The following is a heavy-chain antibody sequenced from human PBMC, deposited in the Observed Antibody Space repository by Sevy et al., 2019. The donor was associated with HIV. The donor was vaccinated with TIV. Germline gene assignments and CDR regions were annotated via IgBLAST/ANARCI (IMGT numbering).Heavy chain of an antibody. Sequence: SETLSLTSTVSGGSISTYYWSWIRQPPGKGLEYIGYIYYTGSTNYNPSLKSRVTISVDTSKNQFSLKLRSVTAVDTAVYYCARAPPVRSGDDSLNWFDPWGQGTLVTVSS. CDR3: ARAPPVRSGDDSLNWFDP. D-gene: IGHD5-12*01. CDR1: GGSISTYY. V-gene: IGHV4-59*01. CDR2: IYYTGST. J-gene: IGHJ5*02.